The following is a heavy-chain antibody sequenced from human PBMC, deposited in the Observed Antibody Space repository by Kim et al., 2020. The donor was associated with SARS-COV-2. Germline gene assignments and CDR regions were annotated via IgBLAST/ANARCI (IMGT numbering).Heavy chain of an antibody. J-gene: IGHJ4*02. CDR2: INHSGST. CDR1: GGSFSGYY. D-gene: IGHD6-13*01. Sequence: SETLSLTCAVYGGSFSGYYWSWIRQPPGKGLEWIGEINHSGSTNYNPSLKSRVTISVDTSKNQFSLKLSSVTAADTTVYYCARAPPMAAAVKGIDYWGQGTLVTVSS. CDR3: ARAPPMAAAVKGIDY. V-gene: IGHV4-34*01.